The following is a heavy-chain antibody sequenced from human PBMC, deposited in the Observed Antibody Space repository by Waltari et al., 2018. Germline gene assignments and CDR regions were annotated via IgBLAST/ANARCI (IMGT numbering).Heavy chain of an antibody. J-gene: IGHJ6*02. CDR2: IYSDGST. CDR1: GGSINSYY. D-gene: IGHD3-3*01. Sequence: QVQLQESGPGLVKPSETLSLTCTVSGGSINSYYWSWIRQPAGKGLEWLGRIYSDGSTNYNPSLKSRVTMSVDTSKNQFSLRLSSVTAADTAVYYCARDHPAGIFGVLIPSSNYYGLDVWGQGTTVTVSS. V-gene: IGHV4-4*07. CDR3: ARDHPAGIFGVLIPSSNYYGLDV.